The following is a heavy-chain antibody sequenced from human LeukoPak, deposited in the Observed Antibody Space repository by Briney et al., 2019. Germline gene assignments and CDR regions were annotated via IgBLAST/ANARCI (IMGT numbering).Heavy chain of an antibody. CDR3: ARHWSIVGAENYFDY. J-gene: IGHJ4*02. Sequence: SETLSLTCTVSGGSISSSSYYWGWIRQPPGKGLEWIGSIYYSGSTYNNPSLKSRVTISVDASKNQFSLKVSSVTAADMAIYYCARHWSIVGAENYFDYWGQGTLVTVSS. D-gene: IGHD1-26*01. CDR2: IYYSGST. CDR1: GGSISSSSYY. V-gene: IGHV4-39*01.